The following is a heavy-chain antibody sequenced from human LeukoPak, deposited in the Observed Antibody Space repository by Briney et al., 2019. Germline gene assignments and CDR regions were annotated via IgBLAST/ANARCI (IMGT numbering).Heavy chain of an antibody. D-gene: IGHD5-24*01. CDR1: GYTSTSYF. Sequence: ASVKVSCKASGYTSTSYFMHWVRQAPGQGLEWMGIINPSGGSTSYAQKFQGRVTMTRDTSTNTVYMELSSLRSEDTAVYYCARGVEMATMVWGQGTLVTVSS. CDR3: ARGVEMATMV. V-gene: IGHV1-46*01. J-gene: IGHJ4*02. CDR2: INPSGGST.